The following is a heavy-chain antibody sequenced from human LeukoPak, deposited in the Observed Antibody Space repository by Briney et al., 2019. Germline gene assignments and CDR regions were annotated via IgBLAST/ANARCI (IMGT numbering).Heavy chain of an antibody. J-gene: IGHJ4*02. V-gene: IGHV1-2*02. CDR1: GYTFTGYY. CDR2: INPNSGGT. CDR3: ARDGCGGDCYSHFVDY. Sequence: ASVKVSCKASGYTFTGYYMHWVRQAPGQGLEWMGWINPNSGGTNYAQKFQGRVTMTRDTSISTAYMELSRLRSDDTAVYYCARDGCGGDCYSHFVDYWGQGTLVTVSS. D-gene: IGHD2-21*02.